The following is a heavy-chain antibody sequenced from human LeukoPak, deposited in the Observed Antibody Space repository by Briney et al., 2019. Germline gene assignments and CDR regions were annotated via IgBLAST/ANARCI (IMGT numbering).Heavy chain of an antibody. CDR1: GYTFTSYG. CDR3: ARVVGATDYYYYYMDV. CDR2: ISGHSGNT. V-gene: IGHV1-18*01. Sequence: ASVKVSCKTSGYTFTSYGISWVRQAPGQGLEWMGWISGHSGNTNYAQKLQGRVTMTTDTSTSTAYMELRSLRSDDTAVYYCARVVGATDYYYYYMDVWGKGTTVTVSS. D-gene: IGHD1-26*01. J-gene: IGHJ6*03.